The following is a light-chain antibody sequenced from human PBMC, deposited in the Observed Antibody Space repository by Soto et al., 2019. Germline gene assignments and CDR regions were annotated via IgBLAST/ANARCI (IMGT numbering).Light chain of an antibody. CDR1: SSDVGSYDY. Sequence: QSALIQPPSVSGSPGQSVTISCTGTSSDVGSYDYVSWYQQHPGTVPKPMIYNVNTQPSGVPDRFSGSKSGNTASMTISGLQAEDEGHYYCSSFTSTNTVLFGGGTKLTVL. J-gene: IGLJ2*01. CDR2: NVN. CDR3: SSFTSTNTVL. V-gene: IGLV2-18*02.